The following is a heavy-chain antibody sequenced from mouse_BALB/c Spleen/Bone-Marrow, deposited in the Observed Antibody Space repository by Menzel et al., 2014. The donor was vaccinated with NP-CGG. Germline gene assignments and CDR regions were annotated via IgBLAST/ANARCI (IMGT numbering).Heavy chain of an antibody. V-gene: IGHV3-5*02. CDR2: IYYSGTI. J-gene: IGHJ2*01. CDR3: ARYLGAYFDY. CDR1: GISITTGNYR. D-gene: IGHD1-1*01. Sequence: ESGPGLVKPSQTVSLTCTVTGISITTGNYRWSWIRQFPGNKLEWIGYIYYSGTITYNPSLTSRTTITRDTSKDQFFLEVNSLTAEDTATYYCARYLGAYFDYWGQGTTLTVSS.